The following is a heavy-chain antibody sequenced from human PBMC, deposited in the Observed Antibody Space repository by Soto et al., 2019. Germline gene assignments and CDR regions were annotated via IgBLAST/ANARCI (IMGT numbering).Heavy chain of an antibody. J-gene: IGHJ4*02. CDR2: ITDDGTGA. CDR1: GLTFRNHW. CDR3: AGITQGDLIY. D-gene: IGHD1-26*01. V-gene: IGHV3-74*01. Sequence: EVQLVESGGDLIQPGGSLRLSCAVSGLTFRNHWMHWVRQAPGQGLMWVARITDDGTGASYADYVKGRFTISRDNAKDTLYLHMKSLRVEDTAVDYCAGITQGDLIYWGQGTLVTVSS.